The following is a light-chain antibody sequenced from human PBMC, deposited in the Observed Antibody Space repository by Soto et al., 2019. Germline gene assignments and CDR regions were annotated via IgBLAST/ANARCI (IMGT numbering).Light chain of an antibody. Sequence: QSVLTQPPSASGTPGQRVTISCSGSSSNIGSNAVNWYQQLPGTAPTLLIYSNNQRPSGVPDRFSGSKSGTSASLAVNGLHSEDEADYYCAAWDDSLNGPLFGGGTKLTVL. CDR2: SNN. CDR1: SSNIGSNA. J-gene: IGLJ3*02. CDR3: AAWDDSLNGPL. V-gene: IGLV1-44*01.